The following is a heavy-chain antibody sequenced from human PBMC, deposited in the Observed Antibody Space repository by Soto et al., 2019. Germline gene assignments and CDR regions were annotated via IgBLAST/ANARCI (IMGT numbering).Heavy chain of an antibody. J-gene: IGHJ4*02. V-gene: IGHV1-18*01. Sequence: QVQLVQSGAEVKKPGASVKVSCKTSGYTFTSYGVAWVRQAPGQGLEWMGWISGYNGNTNYAQKRQGRXTXTXYTSTSTAYMELRSLRSDDTAVYYCARDPTGHFIEYWGQGTLVTVSS. CDR3: ARDPTGHFIEY. D-gene: IGHD1-1*01. CDR2: ISGYNGNT. CDR1: GYTFTSYG.